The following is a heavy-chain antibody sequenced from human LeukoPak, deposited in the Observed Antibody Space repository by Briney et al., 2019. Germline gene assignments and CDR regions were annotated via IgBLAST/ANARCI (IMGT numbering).Heavy chain of an antibody. CDR1: GFTFSSYS. Sequence: GGSLRLSCAASGFTFSSYSMNRVRQAPGKGLEWVSSISSSSSYIYYADSVKGRFTISRDNAKNSLYLQMNSLRAEDTAVYYCARASSDLVLDYWGQGTLVTVSS. V-gene: IGHV3-21*01. J-gene: IGHJ4*02. CDR3: ARASSDLVLDY. D-gene: IGHD2-8*01. CDR2: ISSSSSYI.